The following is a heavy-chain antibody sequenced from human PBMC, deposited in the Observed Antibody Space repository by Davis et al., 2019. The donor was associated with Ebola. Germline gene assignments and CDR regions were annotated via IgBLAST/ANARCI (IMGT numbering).Heavy chain of an antibody. V-gene: IGHV3-23*01. CDR2: ISGSGGST. CDR1: GFTFSSYA. J-gene: IGHJ3*02. CDR3: AKDHSTVRWVTDAFDI. Sequence: GESLRLSCAASGFTFSSYAMSWVRQAPGKGLEWVSAISGSGGSTYYADSVKGRFTISRDNSKNTLYLQMNSLRAEDTAVYYCAKDHSTVRWVTDAFDIWGQGTMVTVSS. D-gene: IGHD4-17*01.